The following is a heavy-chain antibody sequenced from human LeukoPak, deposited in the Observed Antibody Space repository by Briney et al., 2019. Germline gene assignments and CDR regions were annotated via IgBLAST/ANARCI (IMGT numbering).Heavy chain of an antibody. CDR1: GYTFTSYG. J-gene: IGHJ6*03. D-gene: IGHD2-2*01. CDR2: ISACNGNT. Sequence: ASVKVSCKASGYTFTSYGISWVRQAPGQGLEWMGWISACNGNTNYAQKLQGRVTMTTDTSTSTAYMELRSLRSDDTAVYYCARDWPTTSSTSCLWCYYYYMDVWGKGTTVTVSS. V-gene: IGHV1-18*01. CDR3: ARDWPTTSSTSCLWCYYYYMDV.